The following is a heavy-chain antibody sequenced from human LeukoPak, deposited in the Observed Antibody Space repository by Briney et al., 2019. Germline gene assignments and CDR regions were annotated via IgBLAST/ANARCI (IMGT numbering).Heavy chain of an antibody. CDR3: ARGRYYDFWSATSNWFDP. Sequence: SETLSLTCTVSGASISSSSCYWGWIRQPPGKGLEWIGNIYYSGSTYYNPSLKGRVTISVDTSKNQFSLKLSSVTAADTAVYYCARGRYYDFWSATSNWFDPWGQGTLVTVSS. CDR2: IYYSGST. CDR1: GASISSSSCY. V-gene: IGHV4-39*07. J-gene: IGHJ5*02. D-gene: IGHD3-3*01.